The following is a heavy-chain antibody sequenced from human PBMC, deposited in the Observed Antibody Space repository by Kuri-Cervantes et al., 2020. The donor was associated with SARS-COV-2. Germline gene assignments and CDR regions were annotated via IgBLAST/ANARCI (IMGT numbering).Heavy chain of an antibody. CDR2: INPSGGSI. Sequence: ASVKVSCKASGYTFTSYYMHWVRQAPGQGLEWMGIINPSGGSISYAQKFQGRVTMTRDTSTSTVYMELSSLRSEDTAVYYCARSPSNGDYDGWFDYWGQGTLVTVSS. J-gene: IGHJ4*02. CDR3: ARSPSNGDYDGWFDY. V-gene: IGHV1-46*01. CDR1: GYTFTSYY. D-gene: IGHD4-17*01.